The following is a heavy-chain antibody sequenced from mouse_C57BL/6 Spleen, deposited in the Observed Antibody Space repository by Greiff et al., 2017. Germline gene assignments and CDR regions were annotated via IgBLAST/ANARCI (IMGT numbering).Heavy chain of an antibody. D-gene: IGHD2-5*01. CDR2: ISNGGGST. CDR3: ARAYSNYPWFAY. V-gene: IGHV5-12*01. Sequence: EVNVVESGGGLVQPGGSLKLSCAASGFTFSDYYMSWVRQTPEKRLEWVAYISNGGGSTYYPDTVKGRFTISRDNAKNTLYLQMSRLKSEDTAMYYCARAYSNYPWFAYWGQGTLVTVSA. J-gene: IGHJ3*01. CDR1: GFTFSDYY.